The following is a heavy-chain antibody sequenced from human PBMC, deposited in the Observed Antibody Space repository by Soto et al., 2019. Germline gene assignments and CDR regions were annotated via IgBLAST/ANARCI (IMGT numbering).Heavy chain of an antibody. J-gene: IGHJ6*02. Sequence: GGSLRLSCAASGLTFSTYGMHWVRQSPGKVLEWVAFIWYDGINKKYADSVKGRFTISRDNSKNTLYLQMNSLRAEDTAVYYCAKDVFGELSNYYYGMDVWGQGTTVTVSS. CDR1: GLTFSTYG. CDR3: AKDVFGELSNYYYGMDV. D-gene: IGHD3-10*01. V-gene: IGHV3-30*02. CDR2: IWYDGINK.